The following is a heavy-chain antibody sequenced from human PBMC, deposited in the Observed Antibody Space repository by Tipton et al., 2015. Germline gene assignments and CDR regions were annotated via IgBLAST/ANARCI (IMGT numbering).Heavy chain of an antibody. D-gene: IGHD3-9*01. CDR2: ITSSGTFI. J-gene: IGHJ4*02. CDR3: ARARGGQFDWLISFFFDY. Sequence: SLRLSCTASGLSLTTYNMNWLRQTPGKGLEWLSSITSSGTFIYYADSVRGRFTISRDNAKNSLDLQMNSLNAADTAVYYCARARGGQFDWLISFFFDYWGQGTLVSVST. CDR1: GLSLTTYN. V-gene: IGHV3-21*01.